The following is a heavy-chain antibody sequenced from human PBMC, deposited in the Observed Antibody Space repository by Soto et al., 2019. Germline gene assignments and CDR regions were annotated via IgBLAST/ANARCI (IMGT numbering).Heavy chain of an antibody. CDR1: GFTFTSSA. J-gene: IGHJ4*02. V-gene: IGHV1-58*01. CDR2: IVVGSGNT. Sequence: ASVKVSCKASGFTFTSSAVQWVRQARGQRLEWIGWIVVGSGNTNYAQKFQERVTITREMSTSTAYMELSSLRSEDTAVYYCAAAAYGSSSGVDYWGQGTLVTVSS. D-gene: IGHD6-6*01. CDR3: AAAAYGSSSGVDY.